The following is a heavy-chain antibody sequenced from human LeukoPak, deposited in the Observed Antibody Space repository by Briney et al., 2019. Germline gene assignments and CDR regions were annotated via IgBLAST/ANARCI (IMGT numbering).Heavy chain of an antibody. CDR1: GGSISGSAYY. CDR3: ARGGVVPGANNWFDP. D-gene: IGHD2-2*01. Sequence: SETLSLTCTVSGGSISGSAYYWGWIRQPPGKGLEWIGSIYYTGSMYYNPSSGTTYYNPSLKSRVTISEDMSNNQFSLKLSSVTAADTAVYYCARGGVVPGANNWFDPWGQGTLVTVSS. J-gene: IGHJ5*02. V-gene: IGHV4-39*07. CDR2: IYYTGSMYYNPSSGTT.